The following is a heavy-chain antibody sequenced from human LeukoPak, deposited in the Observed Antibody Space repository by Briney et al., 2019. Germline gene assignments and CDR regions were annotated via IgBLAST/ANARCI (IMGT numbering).Heavy chain of an antibody. CDR3: AISPMITFGGVIVIAALGY. Sequence: GESLKISCKGSGYSFTSYWIGWVRQMPGKGLEWMGIVYPGDSDTRYSPSFQGQVTISADKSISTAYLQWNSLKASDTAMYYCAISPMITFGGVIVIAALGYWGQGTLVTVSS. D-gene: IGHD3-16*02. CDR1: GYSFTSYW. J-gene: IGHJ4*02. V-gene: IGHV5-51*01. CDR2: VYPGDSDT.